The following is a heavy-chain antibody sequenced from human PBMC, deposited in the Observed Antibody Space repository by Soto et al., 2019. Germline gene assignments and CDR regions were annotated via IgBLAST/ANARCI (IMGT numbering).Heavy chain of an antibody. Sequence: QVQLVQSGAEVKKPGSSVKVSCKASGGTFSSYAISWGRQAPGQGLEWMGGIIPIFGTANYAQKFQGRVTITADKSTSTAYMELSSLRSEDTAVYYCAREGIAVASGWYYFDYWRQGTLVTVSS. D-gene: IGHD6-19*01. CDR1: GGTFSSYA. CDR3: AREGIAVASGWYYFDY. V-gene: IGHV1-69*06. CDR2: IIPIFGTA. J-gene: IGHJ4*02.